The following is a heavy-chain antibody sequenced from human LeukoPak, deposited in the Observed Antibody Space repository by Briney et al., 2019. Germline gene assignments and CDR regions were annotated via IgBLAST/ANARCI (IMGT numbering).Heavy chain of an antibody. Sequence: GGSLRLSCAASGFTFSSYSMNWVRQAPGKGLEWVSSISSSSSYIYYADSVKGRFTISRDNAKSTLYLQMDSLRAEDTAVYYCARAGAYHFDNWGQGTLATVSS. J-gene: IGHJ4*02. CDR3: ARAGAYHFDN. CDR2: ISSSSSYI. V-gene: IGHV3-21*06. D-gene: IGHD3-16*01. CDR1: GFTFSSYS.